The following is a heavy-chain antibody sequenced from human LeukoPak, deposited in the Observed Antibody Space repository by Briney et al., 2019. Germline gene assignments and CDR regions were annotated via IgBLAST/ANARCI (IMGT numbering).Heavy chain of an antibody. D-gene: IGHD3-3*01. CDR3: AKRSGYDFWSGPDY. CDR2: ISGSGGST. V-gene: IGHV3-23*01. Sequence: ETLSLTCTVSGGSISSYYWSWIRQPPGKGLEWVSAISGSGGSTYYADSVKGRFTISRDNSKNTLYLQMNSLRAEDTAVYYCAKRSGYDFWSGPDYWGQGTLVTVSS. J-gene: IGHJ4*02. CDR1: GGSISSYY.